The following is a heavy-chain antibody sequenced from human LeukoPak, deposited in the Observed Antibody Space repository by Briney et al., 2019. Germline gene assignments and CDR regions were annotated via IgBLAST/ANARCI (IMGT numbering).Heavy chain of an antibody. CDR3: ARDLAYGDAFDI. CDR2: IYYSGST. CDR1: GGSISSGGYY. Sequence: SETLSLTCTVSGGSISSGGYYWSWIRQHPGKGLEWIGYIYYSGSTYYNPSLKSRVTISVDTSKNQFSLKLSSVTAADTAVYYCARDLAYGDAFDIWGQGTMVTVSS. D-gene: IGHD4-17*01. J-gene: IGHJ3*02. V-gene: IGHV4-31*03.